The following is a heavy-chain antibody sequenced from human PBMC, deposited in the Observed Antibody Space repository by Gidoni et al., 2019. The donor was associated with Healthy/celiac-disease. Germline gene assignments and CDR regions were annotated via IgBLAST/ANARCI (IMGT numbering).Heavy chain of an antibody. J-gene: IGHJ4*02. CDR2: INTNTGNP. CDR1: GYTFTSYA. D-gene: IGHD3-9*01. CDR3: ARDQNYDILTGYYMTDFDY. V-gene: IGHV7-4-1*02. Sequence: QVQLVQSGSELKKPGASVKVSCKASGYTFTSYAMNWVRQAPGQGLEWMGWINTNTGNPTYAQGFTGRFVFSLDTSVSTAYLQISSLKAEDTAVYYCARDQNYDILTGYYMTDFDYWGQGTLVTVSS.